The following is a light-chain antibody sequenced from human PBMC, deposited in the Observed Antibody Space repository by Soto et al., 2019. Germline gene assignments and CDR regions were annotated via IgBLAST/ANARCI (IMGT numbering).Light chain of an antibody. V-gene: IGKV3-20*01. CDR1: QSVSSSY. CDR3: QQYGSSPPFT. CDR2: GAS. J-gene: IGKJ2*01. Sequence: EIVLTQSPGTLSLSPGERATLSCRASQSVSSSYLAWYQQKPGQAPRLLIYGASSRATGIPDRFSGSGSGTGFTLTISRLEPEDFAAYFCQQYGSSPPFTFGQGTKVEIK.